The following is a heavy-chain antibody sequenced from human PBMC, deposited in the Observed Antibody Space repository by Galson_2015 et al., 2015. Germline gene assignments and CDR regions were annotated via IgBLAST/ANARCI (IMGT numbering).Heavy chain of an antibody. Sequence: SLRLSCAASGFTVSSNYMSWVRQAPGKGLEWVSVIYSGGSTYYADSVKGRFTISRDNSKNTLYLQMNSLRAEDTAVYYCARLDYGGNSDTFDYWGQGTLVTVSS. CDR3: ARLDYGGNSDTFDY. D-gene: IGHD4-23*01. CDR1: GFTVSSNY. V-gene: IGHV3-53*01. CDR2: IYSGGST. J-gene: IGHJ4*02.